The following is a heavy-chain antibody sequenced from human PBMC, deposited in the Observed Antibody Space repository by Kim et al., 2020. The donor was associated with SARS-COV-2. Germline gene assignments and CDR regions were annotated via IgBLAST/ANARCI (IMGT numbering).Heavy chain of an antibody. D-gene: IGHD6-13*01. Sequence: ADSVRGRFTISRDNSKDPVYLQMNSLRAEDTAVYYCARGDSTTSYYYYMDVWGKGTTVTVSS. CDR3: ARGDSTTSYYYYMDV. J-gene: IGHJ6*03. V-gene: IGHV3-30*07.